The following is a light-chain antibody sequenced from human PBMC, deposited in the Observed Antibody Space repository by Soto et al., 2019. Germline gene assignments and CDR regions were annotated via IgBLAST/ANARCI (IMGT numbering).Light chain of an antibody. V-gene: IGLV1-44*01. J-gene: IGLJ2*01. CDR2: RND. Sequence: QSVLTQPPSASGTPGQRVTISCSGSSSNIGSNTVNWYQQVPGTAPKLLIYRNDQRPSGVPDRFSGSKSGASASPAISGLQSEDETDYYCTAWDDSLSGVFFGGGTKLTVL. CDR1: SSNIGSNT. CDR3: TAWDDSLSGVF.